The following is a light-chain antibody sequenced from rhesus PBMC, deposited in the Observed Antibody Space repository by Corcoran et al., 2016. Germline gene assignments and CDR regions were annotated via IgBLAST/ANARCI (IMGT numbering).Light chain of an antibody. V-gene: IGKV3-42*01. Sequence: EIVMPQSPATLSLSPGERATLSCRASQSVSSSLAWYQQQPGQAPGLHIYGASSRATGIPDRFSGSGAGTEFTLTISSLEPEDVAVYYCQQYSNWPHSFGQGAKVEIK. CDR2: GAS. CDR3: QQYSNWPHS. J-gene: IGKJ2*01. CDR1: QSVSSS.